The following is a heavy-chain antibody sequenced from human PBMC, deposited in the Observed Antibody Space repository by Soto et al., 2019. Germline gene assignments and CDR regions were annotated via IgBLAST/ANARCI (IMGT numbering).Heavy chain of an antibody. CDR2: ISYDGSNK. D-gene: IGHD2-15*01. V-gene: IGHV3-30*18. CDR3: AKEEPGYCSGGSCYNWFDP. CDR1: GFTFSSYG. J-gene: IGHJ5*02. Sequence: GGSLRLSCAASGFTFSSYGMHWVRQAPGKGLEWVAVISYDGSNKYYADSVKGRFTISRDNSKNTLYLQMNSLRAEDTAVYYCAKEEPGYCSGGSCYNWFDPWGQGTLVTVSS.